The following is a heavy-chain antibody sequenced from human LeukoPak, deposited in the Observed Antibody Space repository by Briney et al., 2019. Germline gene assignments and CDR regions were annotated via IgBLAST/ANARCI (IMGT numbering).Heavy chain of an antibody. CDR1: GFTFSNAW. J-gene: IGHJ4*02. V-gene: IGHV3-15*07. D-gene: IGHD3-22*01. Sequence: GGSLRLSCAASGFTFSNAWMNWVRQAPGKGLEWVGRIKSKTDGWTTDYAAPVKGRFTISRDDSENTLYLQMNSLKTEDTAVYYCTTDQYYDSRGYWHDYWGQGTLVTVSS. CDR3: TTDQYYDSRGYWHDY. CDR2: IKSKTDGWTT.